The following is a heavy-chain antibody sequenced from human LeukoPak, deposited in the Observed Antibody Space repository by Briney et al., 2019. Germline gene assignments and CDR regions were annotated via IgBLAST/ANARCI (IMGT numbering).Heavy chain of an antibody. CDR1: GYTFTGYY. V-gene: IGHV1-18*04. CDR2: ISAYNGNT. CDR3: ARDKTDYYGSGIFDY. Sequence: ASVKVSCKASGYTFTGYYMHWVRQAPGQGLEWMGWISAYNGNTNYAQKLQGRVTMTTDTSTSTAYMELRSLRSDDTAVYYCARDKTDYYGSGIFDYWGQGTLVTVSS. D-gene: IGHD3-10*01. J-gene: IGHJ4*02.